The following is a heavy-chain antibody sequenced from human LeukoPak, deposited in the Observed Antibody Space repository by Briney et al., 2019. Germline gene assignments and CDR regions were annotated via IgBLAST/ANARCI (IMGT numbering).Heavy chain of an antibody. Sequence: AGGSLRLSCAASGFTFNFYAMSWVRQVPVKGLEWVSAISGRGGSTYYADSVKGRFSISRDNSKNMVYLQINSLRAEDTAVYYCARKSQLLSGFVPASHMDVWGKGTTVTVSS. CDR3: ARKSQLLSGFVPASHMDV. V-gene: IGHV3-23*01. D-gene: IGHD2-2*01. CDR2: ISGRGGST. CDR1: GFTFNFYA. J-gene: IGHJ6*03.